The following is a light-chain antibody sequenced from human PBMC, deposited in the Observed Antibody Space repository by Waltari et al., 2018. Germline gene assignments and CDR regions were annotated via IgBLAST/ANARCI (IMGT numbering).Light chain of an antibody. CDR1: SLKNNY. CDR3: SSRDITGKNVI. Sequence: SSELTQDPAVSVALGHTVTISCPWASLKNNYGSRYQQKPGQAPLNVMYGKDNRASGIPDRFSGSSSGNTVSLTISGAEAEDEADYYCSSRDITGKNVIFGGGTKLTVL. J-gene: IGLJ2*01. CDR2: GKD. V-gene: IGLV3-19*01.